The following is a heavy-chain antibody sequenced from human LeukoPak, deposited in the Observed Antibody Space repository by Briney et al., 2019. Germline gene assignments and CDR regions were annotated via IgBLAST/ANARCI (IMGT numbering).Heavy chain of an antibody. D-gene: IGHD3-9*01. CDR2: ISGSGGST. J-gene: IGHJ4*02. CDR3: AKDLQTYYDILTGYYNGGPLYY. Sequence: GGSLRLSCAASGFTFSSYGMSWVRQAPGKGLEWVSAISGSGGSTYYADSVKGRFTISRDNSKNTLYLQMNSLRAEDTAVYYCAKDLQTYYDILTGYYNGGPLYYWGQGTLVTVSS. CDR1: GFTFSSYG. V-gene: IGHV3-23*01.